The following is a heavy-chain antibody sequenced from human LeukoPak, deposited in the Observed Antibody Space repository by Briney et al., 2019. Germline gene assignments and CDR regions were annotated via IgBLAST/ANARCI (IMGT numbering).Heavy chain of an antibody. CDR1: GFTFSSYG. J-gene: IGHJ5*02. CDR2: IWYDGSNK. Sequence: GGSLRLSCAASGFTFSSYGMHWVRQAPGKGLEWVAVIWYDGSNKYYADSVKGRFTISRDNSKNTLYLQMNSLRAEDTAVYYCARDRPGGVIFGVVNPLWFDPWGQGTLVTVSS. D-gene: IGHD3-3*01. CDR3: ARDRPGGVIFGVVNPLWFDP. V-gene: IGHV3-33*01.